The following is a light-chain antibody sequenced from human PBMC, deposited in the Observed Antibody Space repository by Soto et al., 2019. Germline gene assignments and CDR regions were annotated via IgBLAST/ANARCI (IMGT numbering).Light chain of an antibody. V-gene: IGKV1-12*01. Sequence: DILMTQSPSSVSASVGARVTITCRASKAIGTWLAWFQQKPGEAPNLLIYAASSMQSGVPSRFSGSGSGTDFTLTISSLQPEDFATYYCQQANSFPLTFGGGTKVEIK. CDR3: QQANSFPLT. CDR2: AAS. CDR1: KAIGTW. J-gene: IGKJ4*01.